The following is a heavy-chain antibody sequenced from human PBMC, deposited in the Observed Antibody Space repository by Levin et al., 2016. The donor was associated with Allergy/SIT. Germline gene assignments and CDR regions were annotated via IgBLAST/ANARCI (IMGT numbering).Heavy chain of an antibody. CDR3: ARHRGRELLNFFDY. CDR2: INYIGST. V-gene: IGHV4-39*01. D-gene: IGHD1-26*01. CDR1: GDSISSDSCY. Sequence: SETLSLTCTVSGDSISSDSCYWAWIRQPPGKGLEWIGSINYIGSTYYNPSLKSRVTISVDTSKNQFSLKMNSVTAADTAVYSCARHRGRELLNFFDYWGQGALVTVSS. J-gene: IGHJ4*02.